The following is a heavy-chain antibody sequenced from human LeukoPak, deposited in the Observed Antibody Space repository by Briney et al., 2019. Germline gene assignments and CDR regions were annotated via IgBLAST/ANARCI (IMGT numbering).Heavy chain of an antibody. CDR3: ARDLRVVITGSFDS. J-gene: IGHJ4*02. CDR1: GFTFSTYA. Sequence: GGSLRLSCAASGFTFSTYAMHWVRQATGKGLEWVSAIDAAGATYYLASVKGRFTISRDNAKNSLYLQMNSLRAEDTALYYCARDLRVVITGSFDSWGQGTLVTVSS. V-gene: IGHV3-13*04. D-gene: IGHD3-22*01. CDR2: IDAAGAT.